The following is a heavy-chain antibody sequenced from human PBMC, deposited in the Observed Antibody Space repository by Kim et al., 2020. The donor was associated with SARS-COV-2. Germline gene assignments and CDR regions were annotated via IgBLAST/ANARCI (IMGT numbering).Heavy chain of an antibody. CDR1: GFTFSSYG. V-gene: IGHV3-33*05. CDR2: ISYDGSNK. Sequence: GGSLRLSCAASGFTFSSYGMHWVRQAPGKGLEWVAVISYDGSNKYYADSVKGRFTISRDNSKNTLYLQMNSLRAEDTAVYYCARGAYDYVWGSYRPPLSGVYWGQGTLVTVSS. CDR3: ARGAYDYVWGSYRPPLSGVY. J-gene: IGHJ4*02. D-gene: IGHD3-16*02.